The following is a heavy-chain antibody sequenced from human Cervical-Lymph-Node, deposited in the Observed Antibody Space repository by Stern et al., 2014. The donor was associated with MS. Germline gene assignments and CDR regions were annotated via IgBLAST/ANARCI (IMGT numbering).Heavy chain of an antibody. Sequence: VQLVESGPGLVKPSQTLSLTCTVSGDSISNDGYYWSWIRQPPGKGLEWIGCIYYSGSTYYNPSLKSRVTISVDTSKSQFSLKLNSVTAADTAVYYCARDLGGDGWFDPWGQGTLVTVSS. V-gene: IGHV4-31*03. J-gene: IGHJ5*02. CDR1: GDSISNDGYY. D-gene: IGHD4-17*01. CDR2: IYYSGST. CDR3: ARDLGGDGWFDP.